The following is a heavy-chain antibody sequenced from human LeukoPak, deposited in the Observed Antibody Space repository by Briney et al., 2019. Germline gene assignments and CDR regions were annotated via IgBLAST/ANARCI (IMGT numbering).Heavy chain of an antibody. D-gene: IGHD3-9*01. Sequence: GASVKVSCKASGYTFTSYDINWVRQATGQGLEWMGWMNPNSGNTGYAQKFQGRVTMTRYTSISTAYMELSSLRSEDTAVYYCARAPSIKPSPSYGMDVWGQGTTVTVSS. CDR1: GYTFTSYD. V-gene: IGHV1-8*01. J-gene: IGHJ6*02. CDR2: MNPNSGNT. CDR3: ARAPSIKPSPSYGMDV.